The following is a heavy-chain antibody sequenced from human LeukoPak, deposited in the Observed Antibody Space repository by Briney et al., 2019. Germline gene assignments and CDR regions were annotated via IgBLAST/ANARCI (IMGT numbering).Heavy chain of an antibody. Sequence: GASVTVSCKASGYTFTIYGISWVRQAPGKGLEWMGWISAYNGNTNYAQKLQGRVTMTTDTSTSTAYMELRSLRSDDTVVYYCARATRGYSGCESLGWFDPWGQGTLVTVSS. CDR1: GYTFTIYG. D-gene: IGHD5-12*01. CDR3: ARATRGYSGCESLGWFDP. CDR2: ISAYNGNT. V-gene: IGHV1-18*01. J-gene: IGHJ5*02.